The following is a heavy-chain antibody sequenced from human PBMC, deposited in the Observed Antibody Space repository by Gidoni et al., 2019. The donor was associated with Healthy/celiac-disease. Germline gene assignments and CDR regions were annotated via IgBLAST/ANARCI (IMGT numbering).Heavy chain of an antibody. CDR3: VKSYDYVWGSYRFYYYYGMDV. J-gene: IGHJ6*02. D-gene: IGHD3-16*02. CDR1: GFTFSSYA. V-gene: IGHV3-64D*08. CDR2: ISSNGGST. Sequence: SGFTFSSYAMHWVRQAPGKGLEYVSAISSNGGSTYYADSVKGRFTISRDNYKNTLYLQMSSLRAEDTAVYYCVKSYDYVWGSYRFYYYYGMDVWGQGTTVTVSS.